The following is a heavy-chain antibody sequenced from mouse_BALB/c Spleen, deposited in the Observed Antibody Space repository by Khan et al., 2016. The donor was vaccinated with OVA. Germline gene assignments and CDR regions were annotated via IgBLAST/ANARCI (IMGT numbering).Heavy chain of an antibody. V-gene: IGHV1S136*01. Sequence: VQLQQSGPELVKPGASVKMSCKASGYTFTSYVMHWVKQKPGLGLEWIGYIYPFNDDTKYNEKFKGKATLTSDKSSSTAYMELSSLTSEDSAVYCCAPVGSYDVSFAYWGQGTLVTVSA. D-gene: IGHD2-12*01. CDR1: GYTFTSYV. J-gene: IGHJ3*01. CDR2: IYPFNDDT. CDR3: APVGSYDVSFAY.